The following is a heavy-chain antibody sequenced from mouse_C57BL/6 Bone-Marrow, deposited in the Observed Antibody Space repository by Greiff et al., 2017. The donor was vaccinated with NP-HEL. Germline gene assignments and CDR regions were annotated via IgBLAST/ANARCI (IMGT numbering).Heavy chain of an antibody. V-gene: IGHV14-4*01. CDR1: GFNIKDDY. CDR2: IDPENGDT. J-gene: IGHJ2*01. D-gene: IGHD2-10*01. Sequence: EVQLQQSGAELVRPGASVKLSCTASGFNIKDDYMHWVKQRPEQGLEWIGWIDPENGDTEYASKFQGKATITADTSSNTAYLQLSSLTSEDPAVYYCTSYPHFDYWGQGTTLTVSS. CDR3: TSYPHFDY.